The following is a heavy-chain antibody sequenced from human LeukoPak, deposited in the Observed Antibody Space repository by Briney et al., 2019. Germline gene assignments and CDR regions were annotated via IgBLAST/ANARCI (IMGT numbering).Heavy chain of an antibody. CDR1: AGSISSGDYY. CDR3: ARGLAGYYHNPLIYYMDV. CDR2: IYTSGST. Sequence: SETLSLTCTVSAGSISSGDYYWSWIRQPAGKGLEWIGRIYTSGSTNYNPSFESRVTISMDTSKNQFSLKLSSVTAADTAVYYCARGLAGYYHNPLIYYMDVWGKGTTVTISS. J-gene: IGHJ6*03. D-gene: IGHD3-9*01. V-gene: IGHV4-61*02.